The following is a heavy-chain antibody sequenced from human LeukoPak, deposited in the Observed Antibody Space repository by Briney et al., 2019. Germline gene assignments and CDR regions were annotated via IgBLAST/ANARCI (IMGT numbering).Heavy chain of an antibody. Sequence: PGGSLRLSCSASGFPFSSYAMHWVRQAPGKGLEYVSAISDSGGSTYYADSVKGRFTISRDNSKNTLYLQMNSLRDENTAVYYCATSTAGGWSRIIDYWGQGTLVTVSS. CDR3: ATSTAGGWSRIIDY. V-gene: IGHV3-64*04. CDR2: ISDSGGST. CDR1: GFPFSSYA. J-gene: IGHJ4*02. D-gene: IGHD6-19*01.